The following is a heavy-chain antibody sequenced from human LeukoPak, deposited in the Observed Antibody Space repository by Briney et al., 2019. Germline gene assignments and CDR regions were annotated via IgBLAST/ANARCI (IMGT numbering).Heavy chain of an antibody. V-gene: IGHV3-21*01. CDR3: AREVWDILTGYYNGGLDY. CDR2: ISSSSSYI. J-gene: IGHJ4*02. D-gene: IGHD3-9*01. Sequence: PGGSLRLSCAASGFTFSSYSMNWVRQAPGKGLEWVSSISSSSSYIYYADSVKGRSTISRDNAKNSLYLQMNSLRAEDTAVYYCAREVWDILTGYYNGGLDYWGQGTLVTVSS. CDR1: GFTFSSYS.